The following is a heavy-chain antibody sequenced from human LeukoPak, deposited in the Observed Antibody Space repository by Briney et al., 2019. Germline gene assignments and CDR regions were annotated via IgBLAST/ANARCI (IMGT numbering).Heavy chain of an antibody. Sequence: SETLSLTCTVSGGSVSNYYWSWIRQPPGKGLEWIGNIYYSGNTNYNPSLKSRVTISLDTSKNQFSLKLGSVTAADTAVYYCAKGSSGPTWFDPWGQGTLVTVSS. D-gene: IGHD3-10*01. CDR2: IYYSGNT. V-gene: IGHV4-59*02. CDR3: AKGSSGPTWFDP. CDR1: GGSVSNYY. J-gene: IGHJ5*02.